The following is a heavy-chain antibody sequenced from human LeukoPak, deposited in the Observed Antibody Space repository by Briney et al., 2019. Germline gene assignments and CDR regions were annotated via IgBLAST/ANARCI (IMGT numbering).Heavy chain of an antibody. V-gene: IGHV3-48*03. CDR1: GFTFSSFE. CDR3: ARVLQQIGEFDP. J-gene: IGHJ5*02. D-gene: IGHD6-13*01. CDR2: ISSGGSTI. Sequence: GGSLRLSCVASGFTFSSFEMNWVRQAPGKGLEWVSYISSGGSTIYNADSVKGRFTISRDNAKNSLYLQMNSLRAEDTAVYYCARVLQQIGEFDPWSQGTLVTVSS.